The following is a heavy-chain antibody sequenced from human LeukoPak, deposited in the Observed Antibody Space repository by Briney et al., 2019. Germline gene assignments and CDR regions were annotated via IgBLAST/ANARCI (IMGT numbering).Heavy chain of an antibody. V-gene: IGHV4-39*01. J-gene: IGHJ4*02. CDR2: IYYNGNT. D-gene: IGHD4-23*01. CDR1: GGSLSSSDYY. CDR3: ARTVGTHRFDY. Sequence: PSETLSLTCTVSGGSLSSSDYYWGWIRQPPGEGLEWIGTIYYNGNTYYNPSLQSRVIISADTSKNQFSLKVTSVTAPDTAVYYCARTVGTHRFDYWGQAILVTVSS.